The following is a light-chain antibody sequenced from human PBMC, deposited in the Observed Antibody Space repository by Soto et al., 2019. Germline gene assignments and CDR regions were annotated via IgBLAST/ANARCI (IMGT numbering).Light chain of an antibody. CDR3: QQRSNWPLT. Sequence: PGERATLSCRASQDISTYLAWYQQKPGQAPRLLIYDASTRATGIPARFSGSGSGTDFTLTISSLEPEDFAVYYCQQRSNWPLTFGGGTKVEIK. V-gene: IGKV3-11*01. J-gene: IGKJ4*01. CDR2: DAS. CDR1: QDISTY.